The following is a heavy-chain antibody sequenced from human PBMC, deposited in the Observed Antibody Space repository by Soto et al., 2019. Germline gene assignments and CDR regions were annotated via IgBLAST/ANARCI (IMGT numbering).Heavy chain of an antibody. D-gene: IGHD3-10*01. CDR1: GGSFSGYY. Sequence: QVQLQQWGAGLLKPSETLSLTCAVYGGSFSGYYWSWIRQPPGKGLEWIGEINHSGSTNYNPSLQSRVTISVDTSKNQFSLKLSSVTAADTAVYYCARCDTTLYGSGSYPFDYWGQGTLVTVSS. J-gene: IGHJ4*02. CDR2: INHSGST. CDR3: ARCDTTLYGSGSYPFDY. V-gene: IGHV4-34*01.